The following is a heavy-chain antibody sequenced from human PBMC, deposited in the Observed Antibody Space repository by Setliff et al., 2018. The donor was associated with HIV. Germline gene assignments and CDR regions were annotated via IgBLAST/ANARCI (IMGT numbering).Heavy chain of an antibody. CDR3: ARVYYFDSSGYYQRGDVFDI. D-gene: IGHD3-22*01. Sequence: SETLSLTCTVSGGSSIGSSFQSTWIRQSPGKGLEWIADIAYSGTTMYTNYNPSLESRVTVSIDTSKSQISLKLTSVTAADTAMYHCARVYYFDSSGYYQRGDVFDIWGQGTMVTVSS. CDR1: GGSSIGSSFQ. V-gene: IGHV4-61*01. CDR2: IAYSGTT. J-gene: IGHJ3*02.